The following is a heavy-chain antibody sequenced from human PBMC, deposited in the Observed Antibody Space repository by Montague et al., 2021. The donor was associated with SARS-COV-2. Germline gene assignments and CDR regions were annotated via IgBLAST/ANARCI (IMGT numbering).Heavy chain of an antibody. D-gene: IGHD3-9*01. CDR2: IYTSGNT. CDR1: GGSVSNGLYY. V-gene: IGHV4-61*02. CDR3: ARDGDDALTGYSNDAFDI. J-gene: IGHJ3*02. Sequence: TLSLTCTVSGGSVSNGLYYWSWIRQPAGKGLEWIGRIYTSGNTTYNPSLQSRVTISLDTSKNQFSLTLSSVTAADTAFYYCARDGDDALTGYSNDAFDIWGQGTMVTVSS.